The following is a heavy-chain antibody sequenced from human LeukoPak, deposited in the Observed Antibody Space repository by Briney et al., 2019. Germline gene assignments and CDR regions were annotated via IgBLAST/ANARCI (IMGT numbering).Heavy chain of an antibody. D-gene: IGHD4-11*01. J-gene: IGHJ4*02. CDR2: IYSGGTT. Sequence: PGGSLRLSCAASGFTVSSNYMSWVRQAPGKGLEWVSAIYSGGTTYYADSVKGRFTISRDNSKNTLFLQMSSLRAEDTAVYYCAKQRDSTTIFDYWGQGILVTVSS. V-gene: IGHV3-53*01. CDR1: GFTVSSNY. CDR3: AKQRDSTTIFDY.